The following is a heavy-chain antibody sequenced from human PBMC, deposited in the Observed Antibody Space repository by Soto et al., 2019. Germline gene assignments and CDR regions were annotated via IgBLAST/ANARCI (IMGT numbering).Heavy chain of an antibody. CDR2: ISSTSDFM. D-gene: IGHD3-16*01. Sequence: GGSLRLSCLASGFTFSAHKMIWVRRAPGQGLEWVSSISSTSDFMDYADSVKGRFTISRDDAKNSLFLQMNSLRAEDTAVYFCARSALYIWGSRNDDSIDTWGQGTMVTVSS. CDR1: GFTFSAHK. J-gene: IGHJ3*02. V-gene: IGHV3-21*01. CDR3: ARSALYIWGSRNDDSIDT.